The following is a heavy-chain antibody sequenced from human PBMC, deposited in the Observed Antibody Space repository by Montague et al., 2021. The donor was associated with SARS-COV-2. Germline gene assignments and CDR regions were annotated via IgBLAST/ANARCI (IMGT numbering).Heavy chain of an antibody. V-gene: IGHV4-39*01. J-gene: IGHJ3*01. CDR3: ARHKRGWLQLRPEDFDL. CDR1: GGSISGSSYY. CDR2: IYYSGST. Sequence: SETLSLTCTVSGGSISGSSYYWGCIRQSPGKGLEWIRSIYYSGSTYYNPSLQSRVSISVDTSKNQFSLKLSSVTAADTAVCYCARHKRGWLQLRPEDFDLWGQGTMVAVSS. D-gene: IGHD5-24*01.